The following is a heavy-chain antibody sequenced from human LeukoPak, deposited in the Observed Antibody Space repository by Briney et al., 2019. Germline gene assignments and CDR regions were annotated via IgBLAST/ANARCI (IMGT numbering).Heavy chain of an antibody. V-gene: IGHV4-39*07. J-gene: IGHJ4*02. CDR3: ARGLMAVAGNDY. CDR2: IYYSGST. Sequence: SETLSLTCTVSGGSISSSSYYWGWIRQPPGKGLEWIGSIYYSGSTYYNPSLKSRVTISVDTSKNQFSLKLSSVTAADTAVYYCARGLMAVAGNDYWGQGTLVTVSS. D-gene: IGHD6-19*01. CDR1: GGSISSSSYY.